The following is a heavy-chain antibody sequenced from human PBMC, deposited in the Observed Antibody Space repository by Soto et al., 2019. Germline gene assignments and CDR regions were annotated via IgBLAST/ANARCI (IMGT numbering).Heavy chain of an antibody. CDR2: INHSGST. CDR3: AREAGTTLGPFDY. CDR1: GGSFSGYY. J-gene: IGHJ4*02. D-gene: IGHD1-1*01. Sequence: PSETLSLTCAVYGGSFSGYYWSWIRQPPGKGLEWIGEINHSGSTNYKPSLKSRVTISVDTSKNQFSLKLSSVTAADTAVYYCAREAGTTLGPFDYWGQVTLVTVST. V-gene: IGHV4-34*01.